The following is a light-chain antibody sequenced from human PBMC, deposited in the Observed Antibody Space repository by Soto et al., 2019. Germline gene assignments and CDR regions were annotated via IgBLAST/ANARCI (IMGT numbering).Light chain of an antibody. V-gene: IGKV3-20*01. J-gene: IGKJ5*01. CDR1: QSVSSSY. CDR2: DAS. CDR3: QQYYMLPS. Sequence: LKNSLCTVSLYTGERATLSCRASQSVSSSYLAWYQQKPGQAPRLLIYDASNRATGIPARFSGSGSGTEFTLTISSLESEDFAVYYCQQYYMLPSFGHGTRLEIK.